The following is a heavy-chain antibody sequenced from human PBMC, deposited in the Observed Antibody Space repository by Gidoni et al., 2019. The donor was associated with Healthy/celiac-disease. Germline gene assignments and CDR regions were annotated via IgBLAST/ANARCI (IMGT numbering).Heavy chain of an antibody. CDR3: ASTLVVPAAMYAFDI. J-gene: IGHJ3*02. V-gene: IGHV3-11*01. D-gene: IGHD2-2*01. CDR1: GFTFSDYY. Sequence: QVQLVESGGGLVKPGGSLRLSCAASGFTFSDYYMSWIRQAPGKGLEGVSYISSSGSTIYYADSVKGRFTISRDNAKNSLYLQMNSLRAEDTAVYYCASTLVVPAAMYAFDIWGQGTMVTVSS. CDR2: ISSSGSTI.